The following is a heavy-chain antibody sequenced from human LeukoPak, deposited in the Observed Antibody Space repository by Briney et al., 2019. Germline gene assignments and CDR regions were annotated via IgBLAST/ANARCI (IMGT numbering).Heavy chain of an antibody. V-gene: IGHV3-66*04. D-gene: IGHD3-3*01. Sequence: GGSLRLSCAASGFTVSTNHMSWVRQAPGEGLEWVSVIYSGGSTYYADSVKGRFTISRDNSKNTLYLQMNSLRAEDTAVYYCARHFGVITKGVYYYYYGMDVWGQGTTVTVSS. CDR1: GFTVSTNH. CDR3: ARHFGVITKGVYYYYYGMDV. CDR2: IYSGGST. J-gene: IGHJ6*02.